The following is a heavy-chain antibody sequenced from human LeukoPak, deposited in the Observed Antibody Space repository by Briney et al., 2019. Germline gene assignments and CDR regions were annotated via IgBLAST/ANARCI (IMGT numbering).Heavy chain of an antibody. J-gene: IGHJ2*01. CDR3: ARVGSYWFFDL. CDR1: GFTFSSYA. CDR2: ISGSGGST. D-gene: IGHD2-15*01. V-gene: IGHV3-23*01. Sequence: GGSLRLSCAASGFTFSSYAMSWVRQAPGKGLEWVSAISGSGGSTYYADSVKGRFTISRDSSKNTLYLQMNSLRAEDTAVYSCARVGSYWFFDLWGRGTLVTVSS.